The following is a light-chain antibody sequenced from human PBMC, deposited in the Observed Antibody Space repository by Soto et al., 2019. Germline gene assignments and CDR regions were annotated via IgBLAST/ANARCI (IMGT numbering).Light chain of an antibody. CDR2: GVS. CDR3: SSYAGSSVV. V-gene: IGLV2-8*01. J-gene: IGLJ2*01. CDR1: SSDVGSYNL. Sequence: QSALTQPPSASGSPGQSVTISCTGTSSDVGSYNLVSWHQQHPGKAPKVMIYGVSQRPSGVPDRFSGSKSGNTASLTVSGHQAEDEADYYCSSYAGSSVVFGAGTQLTVL.